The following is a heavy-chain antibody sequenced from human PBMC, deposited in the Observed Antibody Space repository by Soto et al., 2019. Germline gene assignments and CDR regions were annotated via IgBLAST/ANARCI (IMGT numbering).Heavy chain of an antibody. CDR1: GFTFSNYA. Sequence: VQLVESGGGVVQPGRSLRLSCAASGFTFSNYAMSWVRQAPGKGLEWVSTIISGGNTYYADSVKGRFTISRDNSKNTLYMQMNSLRAEDTAVYYCAKAFYSSDRGEVFDYWGQGTLVTVSS. D-gene: IGHD6-19*01. J-gene: IGHJ4*02. V-gene: IGHV3-23*04. CDR3: AKAFYSSDRGEVFDY. CDR2: IISGGNT.